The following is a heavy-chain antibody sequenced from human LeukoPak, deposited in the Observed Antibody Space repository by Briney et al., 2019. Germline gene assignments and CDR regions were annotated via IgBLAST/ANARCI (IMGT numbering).Heavy chain of an antibody. J-gene: IGHJ4*02. V-gene: IGHV3-30*04. D-gene: IGHD3-22*01. Sequence: GGSLRLPCAASGFTFSSHAMHWVREAPGKGLEWVAVISYDGSNKYYADSVKGRFTISRDNSKNTLYLQMNSLRAEDTAVYYCARDFSSYYANSAYYGDTWFDYWGQGTLATVSS. CDR3: ARDFSSYYANSAYYGDTWFDY. CDR1: GFTFSSHA. CDR2: ISYDGSNK.